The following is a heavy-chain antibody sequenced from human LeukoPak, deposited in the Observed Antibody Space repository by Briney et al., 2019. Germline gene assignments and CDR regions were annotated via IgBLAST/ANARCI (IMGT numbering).Heavy chain of an antibody. J-gene: IGHJ4*02. V-gene: IGHV1-8*03. CDR3: AREGLDY. CDR1: GYTFTNYD. CDR2: MNPNSGNT. Sequence: ASVKVSCKASGYTFTNYDVNWVRQATGQGLEWMGYMNPNSGNTGYAQKFQDRVTITSDTSIRTAYMELSSLRSDVTAVYYCAREGLDYWGQGTLVTVSS.